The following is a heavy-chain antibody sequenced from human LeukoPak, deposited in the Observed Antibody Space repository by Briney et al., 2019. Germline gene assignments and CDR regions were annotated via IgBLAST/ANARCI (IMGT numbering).Heavy chain of an antibody. J-gene: IGHJ4*02. Sequence: GGSLRLSCAASGFTFSSYGMHWVRQAPGKGLEWVAVISYDGSNKYYADSVKGRFTISRDNSKNTLYLQMNSLRAEDTAVYYCLAAPGVWGQGTLVTVSS. CDR2: ISYDGSNK. D-gene: IGHD6-19*01. CDR1: GFTFSSYG. V-gene: IGHV3-30*03. CDR3: LAAPGV.